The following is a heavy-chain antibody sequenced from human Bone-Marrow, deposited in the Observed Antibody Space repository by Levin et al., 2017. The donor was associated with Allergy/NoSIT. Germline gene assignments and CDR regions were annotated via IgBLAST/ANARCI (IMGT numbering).Heavy chain of an antibody. CDR2: IHHLGTT. CDR3: AHYYDTSGYYELGYYFDY. D-gene: IGHD3-22*01. CDR1: GDSLNSGYY. J-gene: IGHJ4*02. V-gene: IGHV4-38-2*02. Sequence: PSETLSLTCTVSGDSLNSGYYWGWVRQPPGKGLEWIGFIHHLGTTYYSPSLKSRVTISQDTSKNQFSLRLISVTAADTAVYYCAHYYDTSGYYELGYYFDYWGQGTLVTVSS.